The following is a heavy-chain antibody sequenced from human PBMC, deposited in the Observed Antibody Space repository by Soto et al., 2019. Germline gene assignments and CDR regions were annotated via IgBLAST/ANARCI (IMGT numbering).Heavy chain of an antibody. V-gene: IGHV4-39*01. D-gene: IGHD6-13*01. CDR3: ASLWAPHIAAAFTPT. CDR1: GGSISSSNLY. Sequence: PSETLSLTCTVSGGSISSSNLYWGWIRQPPGKGLEWIGSLYYSGSTYYNSSLKSRVTISVDTSQNQLSLKLNSVTAADTAVYYCASLWAPHIAAAFTPTWGQGTLVTVSS. CDR2: LYYSGST. J-gene: IGHJ5*02.